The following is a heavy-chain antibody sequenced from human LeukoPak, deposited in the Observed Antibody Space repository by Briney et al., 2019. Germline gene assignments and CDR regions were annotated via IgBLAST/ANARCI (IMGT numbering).Heavy chain of an antibody. D-gene: IGHD4-23*01. CDR1: GGSISSYY. Sequence: SETLSLTCTVSGGSISSYYWSWIRQPPGKGLEWIGYIYYSGSTNYNPSLKSRVTISVDTSKNQFSLKLSSVTAADTAVYYCARSDYGGNFPFDYWGQGTLVTVSS. J-gene: IGHJ4*02. V-gene: IGHV4-59*08. CDR3: ARSDYGGNFPFDY. CDR2: IYYSGST.